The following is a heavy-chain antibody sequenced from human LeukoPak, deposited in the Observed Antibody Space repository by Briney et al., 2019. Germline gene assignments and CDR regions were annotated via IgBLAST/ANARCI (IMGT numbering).Heavy chain of an antibody. V-gene: IGHV1-69*01. D-gene: IGHD5-24*01. J-gene: IGHJ6*02. CDR3: ALQRVLQGHYYGMDV. Sequence: SVKVSCKASGGTFSSYAISWVRQAPGQGLEWMGGLIPIFGTANYAQKFQGRVTITADESTSTAYMELSSLRSEDTAVYYCALQRVLQGHYYGMDVWGQGTTVTVSS. CDR2: LIPIFGTA. CDR1: GGTFSSYA.